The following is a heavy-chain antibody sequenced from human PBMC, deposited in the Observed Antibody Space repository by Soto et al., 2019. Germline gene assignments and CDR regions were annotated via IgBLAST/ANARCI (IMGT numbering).Heavy chain of an antibody. CDR1: GSSIGTYF. CDR3: AFSWNPLAVTTFEY. Sequence: SETLSLTRTFSGSSIGTYFWSWHRQCPGKALEWSGYSHDPGTPDYNTSLQSRVTMSVDTSKSQLSLHLNSVTTADTAVYYCAFSWNPLAVTTFEYWGQGIKVTVSS. CDR2: SHDPGTP. D-gene: IGHD4-17*01. J-gene: IGHJ4*02. V-gene: IGHV4-59*13.